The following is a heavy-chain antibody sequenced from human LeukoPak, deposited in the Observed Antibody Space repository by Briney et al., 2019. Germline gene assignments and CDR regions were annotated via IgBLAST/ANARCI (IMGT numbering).Heavy chain of an antibody. CDR1: GFTFSSYS. Sequence: GGSLRLSCAASGFTFSSYSMNWVRQAPGKGLEWVSSIGSSSSYIYYADSVKGRFTISRDNAKNSLYLQMNSLRAEDTAVYYCAREPYDFWSGYSGLYFDYWGQGTLVTVSS. CDR3: AREPYDFWSGYSGLYFDY. D-gene: IGHD3-3*01. J-gene: IGHJ4*02. V-gene: IGHV3-21*01. CDR2: IGSSSSYI.